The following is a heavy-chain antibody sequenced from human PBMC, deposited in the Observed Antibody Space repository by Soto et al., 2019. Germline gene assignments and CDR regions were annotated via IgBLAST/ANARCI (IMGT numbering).Heavy chain of an antibody. V-gene: IGHV3-53*01. J-gene: IGHJ6*02. Sequence: GSLRLSCAASRFTVSSNYMSWVRQAPGKGLEWVSVIYSGGSTYYADSVKGRFTISRDNSENTLYLQMNSLRAEDTAVYYCASHLVSRGYYYYYGMDVWGQGTTVTVSS. D-gene: IGHD2-21*01. CDR1: RFTVSSNY. CDR2: IYSGGST. CDR3: ASHLVSRGYYYYYGMDV.